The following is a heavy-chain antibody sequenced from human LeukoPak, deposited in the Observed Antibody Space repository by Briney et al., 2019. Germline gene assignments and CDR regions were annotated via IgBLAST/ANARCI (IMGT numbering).Heavy chain of an antibody. CDR3: ARDRGPYYYDSSGYRPFDY. Sequence: GASVKVSCKASGYTFSSHVISWVRQAPGQGLEWMGWMGVYSGDTKYAQNFQGRGTTTADTPTSTAYMELTSLTSDDTAVDYCARDRGPYYYDSSGYRPFDYWGQGTLVTVSS. J-gene: IGHJ4*02. D-gene: IGHD3-22*01. CDR2: MGVYSGDT. CDR1: GYTFSSHV. V-gene: IGHV1-18*01.